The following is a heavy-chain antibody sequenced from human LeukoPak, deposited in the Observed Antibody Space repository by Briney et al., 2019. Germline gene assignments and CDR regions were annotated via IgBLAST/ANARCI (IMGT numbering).Heavy chain of an antibody. D-gene: IGHD1-1*01. CDR1: SGSFSPYL. V-gene: IGHV4-34*01. CDR3: ARRRNWNDVLDS. J-gene: IGHJ4*02. Sequence: SDTLSLTCAVYSGSFSPYLWSWIRQPLGKGLEWVAEISHSGNANYNPSLKSRVAISVDPSKNQFSLTMNSVTAADTAVYYCARRRNWNDVLDSWGQGTLVTVSS. CDR2: ISHSGNA.